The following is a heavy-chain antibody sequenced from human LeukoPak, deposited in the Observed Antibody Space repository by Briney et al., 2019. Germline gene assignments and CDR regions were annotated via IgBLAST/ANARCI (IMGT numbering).Heavy chain of an antibody. Sequence: PGGSLRLSCAASGFTFSSYWMSWVRQAPGKGLEWVANIKQDGSEKYYVDSVKGRFTISRDNAKNSLYLQMNSLRAEDTAVYYCARWKAYYYDSSGSLIDYWGQGTLVTVSS. CDR3: ARWKAYYYDSSGSLIDY. J-gene: IGHJ4*02. V-gene: IGHV3-7*01. CDR2: IKQDGSEK. D-gene: IGHD3-22*01. CDR1: GFTFSSYW.